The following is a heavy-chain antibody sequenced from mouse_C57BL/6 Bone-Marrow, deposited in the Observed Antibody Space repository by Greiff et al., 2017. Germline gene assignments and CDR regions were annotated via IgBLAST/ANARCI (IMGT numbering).Heavy chain of an antibody. Sequence: VQLQQPGAELVKPGASVQMSCKASGYTFTSYWITWVKQRPGQGLEWIGDIYPGSGSTNYNEKFKSKATLTVDTSSSTAYMQLSSLTSEDSAVYYCALLYYGSSYWYFDVWGTGTTVTVSA. CDR2: IYPGSGST. V-gene: IGHV1-55*01. D-gene: IGHD1-1*01. J-gene: IGHJ1*03. CDR1: GYTFTSYW. CDR3: ALLYYGSSYWYFDV.